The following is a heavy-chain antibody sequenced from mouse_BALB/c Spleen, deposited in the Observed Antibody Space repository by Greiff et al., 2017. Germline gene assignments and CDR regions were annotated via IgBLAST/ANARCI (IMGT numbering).Heavy chain of an antibody. CDR1: GYSFTSYW. CDR2: IDPSDSET. V-gene: IGHV1-74*01. Sequence: QVQLQQSGPQLVRPGASVKISCKASGYSFTSYWMHWVKQRPGQGLEWIGMIDPSDSETRLNQKFKDKATLTVDKSSSTAYMQLSSPTSEDSAVYYCANYRYDGDWYFDVWGAGTTVTVSS. CDR3: ANYRYDGDWYFDV. J-gene: IGHJ1*01. D-gene: IGHD2-14*01.